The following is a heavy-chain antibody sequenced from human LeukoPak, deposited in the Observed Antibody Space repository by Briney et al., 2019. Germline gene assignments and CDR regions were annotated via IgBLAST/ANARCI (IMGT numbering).Heavy chain of an antibody. CDR2: ISNSGSST. CDR1: RFTFSSYA. J-gene: IGHJ6*02. D-gene: IGHD1-1*01. V-gene: IGHV3-23*01. CDR3: AKCGYWNDALYYYGMDV. Sequence: GGSLRLSCAASRFTFSSYAMSWVRQAPGKGLEWVSGISNSGSSTYYADPVKGRFTISRDISKDTLFLQMNSLRAEDTAVYYCAKCGYWNDALYYYGMDVWGQGTTVTVSS.